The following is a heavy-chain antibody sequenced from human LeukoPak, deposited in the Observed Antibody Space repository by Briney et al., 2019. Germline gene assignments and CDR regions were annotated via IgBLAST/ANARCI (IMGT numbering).Heavy chain of an antibody. D-gene: IGHD6-13*01. V-gene: IGHV4-34*01. CDR3: ARLGYTKSSNYYYYYLDV. J-gene: IGHJ6*03. CDR2: MNQSGRT. CDR1: GASLSGYY. Sequence: SETLSLTCGVSGASLSGYYWNWIRQPPGKGLEWIGEMNQSGRTNYNSSLKSRVTISADMSKNQFSLKLSSVTAADTAVYYCARLGYTKSSNYYYYYLDVWGKGTSVTVSS.